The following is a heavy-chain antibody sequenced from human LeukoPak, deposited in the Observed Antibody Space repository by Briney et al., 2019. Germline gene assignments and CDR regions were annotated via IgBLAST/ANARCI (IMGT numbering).Heavy chain of an antibody. D-gene: IGHD6-13*01. CDR3: ARVCSSWYDYYYYYMDV. Sequence: PSETLSLTCTVSGGSIRSGSYYWSWIRQPAGKGLEWIGRIYTSGNTNYNPSLKSRVTISVDTSKNQFSLKLSSVTAADTAVYYCARVCSSWYDYYYYYMDVWGKGTTVTVSS. CDR2: IYTSGNT. CDR1: GGSIRSGSYY. J-gene: IGHJ6*03. V-gene: IGHV4-61*02.